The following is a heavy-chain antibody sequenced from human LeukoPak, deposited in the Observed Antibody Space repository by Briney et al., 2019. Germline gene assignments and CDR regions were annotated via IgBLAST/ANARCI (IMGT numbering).Heavy chain of an antibody. J-gene: IGHJ4*02. CDR1: GGSISSGGYY. Sequence: SQALSLTCTVSGGSISSGGYYWSWIRQYPGKGLEWIGYIYCSGSTYYNPSLKSRVTISVDTSRNQFSLKLSSVTAADTAVYYCARVTIDSSGYLFKEGRYYFDYWGQGTLVPVSS. V-gene: IGHV4-31*03. D-gene: IGHD3-22*01. CDR2: IYCSGST. CDR3: ARVTIDSSGYLFKEGRYYFDY.